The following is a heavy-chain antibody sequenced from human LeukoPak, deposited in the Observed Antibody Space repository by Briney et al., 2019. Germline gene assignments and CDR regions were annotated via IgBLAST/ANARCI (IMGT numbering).Heavy chain of an antibody. Sequence: GRSLTLSCAASRFTFRSYVIHWVRQAPGKGLEWMAVVSYDGNNKYYADSVRGRFTISRDNSKNTVHLQMNNLRPGDTAIYYCARDYGDNEVDYWGQGTLVTVSS. D-gene: IGHD4-17*01. CDR1: RFTFRSYV. CDR3: ARDYGDNEVDY. V-gene: IGHV3-30-3*01. J-gene: IGHJ4*02. CDR2: VSYDGNNK.